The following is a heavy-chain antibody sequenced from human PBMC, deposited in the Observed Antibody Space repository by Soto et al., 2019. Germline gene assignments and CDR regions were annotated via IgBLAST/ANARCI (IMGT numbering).Heavy chain of an antibody. V-gene: IGHV3-49*04. CDR3: THSGYGSRGYQNAYYYYGMDV. CDR1: GFTFGDYA. D-gene: IGHD5-12*01. Sequence: GGSLRLSCTASGFTFGDYAMSWVRQAPGKGLEWVGFIRSKAYGGTTEYAASVKGRFTISRDDSKSIAYLQMNSLKTEDTAVYYCTHSGYGSRGYQNAYYYYGMDVWGQGTTVTVSS. CDR2: IRSKAYGGTT. J-gene: IGHJ6*02.